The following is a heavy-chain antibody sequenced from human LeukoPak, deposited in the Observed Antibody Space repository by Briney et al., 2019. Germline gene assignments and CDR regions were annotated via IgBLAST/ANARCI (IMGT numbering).Heavy chain of an antibody. CDR2: INWNGDNT. CDR3: AKDQAMLTSVDFDY. CDR1: GFTFDDYG. J-gene: IGHJ4*02. D-gene: IGHD2-2*01. Sequence: GGSLRLSCAASGFTFDDYGMSWVRQVPGKGLECVSGINWNGDNTKYADAVKGRFNLSRDNGKNSLYLQMNSLRAEDTGVYFCAKDQAMLTSVDFDYWGQGTLVTVSS. V-gene: IGHV3-20*04.